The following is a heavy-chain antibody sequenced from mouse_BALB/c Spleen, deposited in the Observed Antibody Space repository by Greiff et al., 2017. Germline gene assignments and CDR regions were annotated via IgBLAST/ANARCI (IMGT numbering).Heavy chain of an antibody. CDR1: GYSFTSYV. CDR3: ARYGDYDGWFAY. V-gene: IGHV1S56*01. Sequence: QVQLPQSGPELVKPGASVKMSCKASGYSFTSYVMHWVKQKPGQGLEWIGWIYPGDGSTKYNEKFKGKATLTADKSSSTAYMQLSSLTSENSAVYFCARYGDYDGWFAYWGQGTLVTVSA. D-gene: IGHD2-4*01. CDR2: IYPGDGST. J-gene: IGHJ3*01.